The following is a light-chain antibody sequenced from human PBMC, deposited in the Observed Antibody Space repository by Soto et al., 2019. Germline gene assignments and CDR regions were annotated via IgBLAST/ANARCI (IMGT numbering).Light chain of an antibody. Sequence: DIQMTQSPSSLSGSVGDRVTITCRASQRMSNYLNWYQQKPGEVPKLLIYAASRLQSGVPSRFSGGGSGTDFTLTISSLQPEDFAMYYCQQSYSARTWTFGQGTKVEIK. CDR2: AAS. CDR1: QRMSNY. V-gene: IGKV1-39*01. CDR3: QQSYSARTWT. J-gene: IGKJ1*01.